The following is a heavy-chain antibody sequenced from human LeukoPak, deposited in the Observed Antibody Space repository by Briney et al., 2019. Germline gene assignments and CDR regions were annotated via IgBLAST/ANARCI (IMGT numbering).Heavy chain of an antibody. CDR3: ARDPGEGIGGWYPFDY. CDR2: IYYSGST. J-gene: IGHJ4*02. CDR1: GGSISSYY. V-gene: IGHV4-59*01. D-gene: IGHD6-19*01. Sequence: SETLSLTCTVSGGSISSYYWSWIRQPPGKGLEWIGYIYYSGSTNYNPSLKSRVTISVDTSKNQFSLKLSSVTAADTAVCYCARDPGEGIGGWYPFDYWGQGTLVTVSS.